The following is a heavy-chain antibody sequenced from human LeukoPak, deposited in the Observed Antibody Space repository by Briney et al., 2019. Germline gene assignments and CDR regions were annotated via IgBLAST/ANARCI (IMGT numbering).Heavy chain of an antibody. CDR1: GFTFSSYW. CDR2: IKQDGSEK. V-gene: IGHV3-7*01. CDR3: ARDPNGFWSGYYFDS. Sequence: PGGSLRLSCAASGFTFSSYWMNWVRQAPGKGLEWVANIKQDGSEKHYVDSVKGRFTISRDNAENSLYLQMNSLRAEDTAVYYCARDPNGFWSGYYFDSWGQGTLVTVSS. D-gene: IGHD3-3*01. J-gene: IGHJ4*02.